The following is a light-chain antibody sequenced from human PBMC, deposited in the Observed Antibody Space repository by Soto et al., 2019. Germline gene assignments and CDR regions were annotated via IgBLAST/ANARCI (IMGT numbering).Light chain of an antibody. CDR3: TSYTSSSTLLV. Sequence: QPASVSGSPGQSITISCTGTSSDVGGYNYVSWYQQHPGKAPKLMIYEVSNRPSGVSNRFSGSKSGNTASLTISGLQAEDEADYSCTSYTSSSTLLVFGGGTKLTVL. CDR1: SSDVGGYNY. J-gene: IGLJ2*01. V-gene: IGLV2-14*01. CDR2: EVS.